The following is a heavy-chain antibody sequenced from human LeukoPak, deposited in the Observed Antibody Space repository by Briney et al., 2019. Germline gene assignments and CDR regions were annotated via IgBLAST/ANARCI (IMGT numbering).Heavy chain of an antibody. CDR2: INPNSGGT. V-gene: IGHV1-2*02. Sequence: GASVKVSCKASGYTFTGYYMHWVRQAPGQGLEWMGWINPNSGGTNYAQKLQGRVTMTTDTSTSTAYMELRSLRSDDTAVYYCARGDYSSSWYDWFDPWGQGTLVTVSS. D-gene: IGHD6-13*01. CDR1: GYTFTGYY. CDR3: ARGDYSSSWYDWFDP. J-gene: IGHJ5*02.